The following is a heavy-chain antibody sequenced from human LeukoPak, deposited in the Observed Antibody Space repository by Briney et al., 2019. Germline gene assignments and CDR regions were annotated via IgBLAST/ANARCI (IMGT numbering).Heavy chain of an antibody. V-gene: IGHV4-31*03. CDR1: GASISSNDQY. CDR3: ATYGGVRGLSFDY. D-gene: IGHD3-10*01. J-gene: IGHJ4*02. Sequence: SETLSLTCTVSGASISSNDQYWSWIRQHPGTGLEWIGYTHHTGNTYYNPSLKSRLTISVDTSRNQFYLKLSSVTAADTAVYYCATYGGVRGLSFDYWGQGTLVTVSS. CDR2: THHTGNT.